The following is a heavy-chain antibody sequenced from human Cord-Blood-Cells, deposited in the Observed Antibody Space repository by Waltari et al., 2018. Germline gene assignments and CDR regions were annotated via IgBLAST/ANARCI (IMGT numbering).Heavy chain of an antibody. Sequence: EVQLVESGGGLVKPGGSLRLSCAASGFTFSSYSMTWVRQAPGKWLEWVSSISSSSSYIYYADSVKGRFTISRDNAKNSLYLQMNSLRAEDTAVYYCARAPATVVFDYWGQGTLVTVSS. CDR3: ARAPATVVFDY. D-gene: IGHD4-4*01. CDR2: ISSSSSYI. J-gene: IGHJ4*02. CDR1: GFTFSSYS. V-gene: IGHV3-21*01.